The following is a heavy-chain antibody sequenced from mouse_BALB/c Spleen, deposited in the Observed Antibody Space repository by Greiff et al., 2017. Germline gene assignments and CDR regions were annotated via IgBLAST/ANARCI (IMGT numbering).Heavy chain of an antibody. Sequence: EVQLQQSGAELVRPGALVKLSCKASGFNIKDYYMHWVKQRPEQGLEWIGWIDPENGNTIYDPKFQGKASITADTSSNTAYLQLSSLTSEDTAVYYCARGYEIDWWFDDWGAGTTVTVSS. J-gene: IGHJ1*01. V-gene: IGHV14-1*02. CDR1: GFNIKDYY. CDR3: ARGYEIDWWFDD. D-gene: IGHD2-10*02. CDR2: IDPENGNT.